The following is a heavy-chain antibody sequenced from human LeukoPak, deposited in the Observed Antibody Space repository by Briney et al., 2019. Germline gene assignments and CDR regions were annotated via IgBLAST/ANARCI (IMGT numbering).Heavy chain of an antibody. Sequence: ASVKVSCKASGYTFTGYYMHWVRQAPGQGLEWMGWINPNSGGTNYAQKFQGRVTMTRDTSISTAYMELSRLTSDDTAVYYCATSGGGIVGATTTGDYFDYWGQGTLVTVSS. CDR2: INPNSGGT. D-gene: IGHD1-26*01. J-gene: IGHJ4*02. CDR1: GYTFTGYY. V-gene: IGHV1-2*02. CDR3: ATSGGGIVGATTTGDYFDY.